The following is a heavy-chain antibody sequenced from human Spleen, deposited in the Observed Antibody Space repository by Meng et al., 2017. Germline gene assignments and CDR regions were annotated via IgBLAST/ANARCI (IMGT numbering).Heavy chain of an antibody. CDR3: AGFTLIRGIMPWFDP. Sequence: QGPLQESGPGLVKPSGTLSLNCAVSGGSISSSTWWTWVRQPPGKGLEWIGEVYHSGSTNYNPSLKSRVTMSVDESNNQFSLKLSSVTAADTAVYYCAGFTLIRGIMPWFDPWGQGTLVTVSS. J-gene: IGHJ5*02. CDR2: VYHSGST. CDR1: GGSISSSTW. V-gene: IGHV4-4*02. D-gene: IGHD3-10*01.